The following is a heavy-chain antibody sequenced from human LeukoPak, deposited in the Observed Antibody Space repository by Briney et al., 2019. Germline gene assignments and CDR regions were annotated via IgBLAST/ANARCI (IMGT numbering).Heavy chain of an antibody. Sequence: GGSLRLSCAASRFAFSSYGMHWVRQSPGKGLEWLAFIRYDGNNKYYADSVKGRFTISRDNSKNTLYLQMNSLRAEDTAVYYCAKVGQYGDYFDYWGQGTLVTVSS. D-gene: IGHD4-17*01. CDR3: AKVGQYGDYFDY. CDR2: IRYDGNNK. J-gene: IGHJ4*02. V-gene: IGHV3-30*02. CDR1: RFAFSSYG.